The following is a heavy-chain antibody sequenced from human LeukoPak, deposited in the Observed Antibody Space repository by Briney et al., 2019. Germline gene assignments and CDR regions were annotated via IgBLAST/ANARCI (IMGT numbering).Heavy chain of an antibody. Sequence: ASVKVSCKASGYTFTGYYMHWVRQAPGQGLEWMGWLNPNSGGTNYAQKFQGRVTMTRDTSISTAYMELSRLRSDDTAVYYCARRSAGVVRYYYMDVWGKGTTVTISS. CDR3: ARRSAGVVRYYYMDV. J-gene: IGHJ6*03. CDR1: GYTFTGYY. D-gene: IGHD3-22*01. CDR2: LNPNSGGT. V-gene: IGHV1-2*02.